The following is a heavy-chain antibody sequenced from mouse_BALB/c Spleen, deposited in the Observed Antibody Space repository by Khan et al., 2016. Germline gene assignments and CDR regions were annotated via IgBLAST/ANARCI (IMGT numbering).Heavy chain of an antibody. CDR3: ARNYFFDY. Sequence: EVQLQESGPGLVKPSQSLSLTCTVTGYSITSDYAWNWIRQFPGNKLEWMGYISYSGSTSYNPSLKSRSSITRDTSKNQFFLQLNSVTTEDTATYYCARNYFFDYWGQGTTLTVSS. CDR1: GYSITSDYA. CDR2: ISYSGST. V-gene: IGHV3-2*02. J-gene: IGHJ2*01.